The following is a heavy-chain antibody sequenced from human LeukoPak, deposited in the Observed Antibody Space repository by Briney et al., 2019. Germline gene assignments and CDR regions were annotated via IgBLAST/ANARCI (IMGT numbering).Heavy chain of an antibody. CDR3: ATRGKYHDY. D-gene: IGHD2-2*01. J-gene: IGHJ4*02. CDR2: ISGSGDST. V-gene: IGHV3-23*01. CDR1: GFTFSNYA. Sequence: GGSLRLSCAASGFTFSNYAMRWVRQAPGKGLEWVSGISGSGDSTYYADSVKGRFTISRDNSKNTLYLQMNSLRAEDTAVYYCATRGKYHDYWGQGTLVTVSS.